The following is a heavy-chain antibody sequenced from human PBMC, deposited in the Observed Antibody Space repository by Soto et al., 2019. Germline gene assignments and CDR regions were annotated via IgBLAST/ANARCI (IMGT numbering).Heavy chain of an antibody. CDR3: AREGTGGAPPIYGMDL. V-gene: IGHV3-33*01. J-gene: IGHJ6*02. D-gene: IGHD3-10*01. CDR2: IWYDGNNK. Sequence: QVQLVESGGGVVQPGRSLRLSCAASGFTFSDYGIHWVRQAPGKGLEWVAFIWYDGNNKFYGDSVKGRFTISRDNSKNTLYLQMNSLRAEDTALYYCAREGTGGAPPIYGMDLWGQGTAVTVSS. CDR1: GFTFSDYG.